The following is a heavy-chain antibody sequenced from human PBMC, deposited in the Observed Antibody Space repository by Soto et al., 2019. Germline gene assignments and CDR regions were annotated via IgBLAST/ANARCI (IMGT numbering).Heavy chain of an antibody. CDR1: GFTFSSYA. J-gene: IGHJ4*02. D-gene: IGHD2-21*02. CDR3: ARETVVTARTPVWDY. V-gene: IGHV3-30-3*01. CDR2: ISYDGSNK. Sequence: QVQLVESGGGVVQPGRSLRLSCAASGFTFSSYAMHWVRQAPCKGLEWVAVISYDGSNKYYADSVKGRFTISRDNSKNTLYLQMNSLRAEDTAVYYCARETVVTARTPVWDYWGQGTLVTVSS.